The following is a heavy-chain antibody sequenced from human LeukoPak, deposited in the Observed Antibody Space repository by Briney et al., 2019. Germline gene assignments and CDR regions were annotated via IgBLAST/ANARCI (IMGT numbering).Heavy chain of an antibody. CDR1: GFTFSSYS. CDR3: AELGITMIGGV. J-gene: IGHJ6*04. CDR2: ISSSSSYI. V-gene: IGHV3-21*01. D-gene: IGHD3-10*02. Sequence: GGSMRLCCAASGFTFSSYSMNWVRHAPGKGLEWVSSISSSSSYIYYAYSVKGRFTISRDNAKNSLYLQMNSLRAEDTAVYYCAELGITMIGGVWGKGTTVTISS.